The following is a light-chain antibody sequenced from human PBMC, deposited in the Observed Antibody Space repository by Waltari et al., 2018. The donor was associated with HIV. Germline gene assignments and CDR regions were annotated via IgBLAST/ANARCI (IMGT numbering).Light chain of an antibody. CDR3: CSYAGSSTFVV. Sequence: QSALTQPASVSGSPGQSITISCPGTSRAVGRYYLVSWYQQHPGKAPKLMIYKVSKRPSGVSNRFSGSKSGNTASLTISGLQAEDEADYYCCSYAGSSTFVVFGGGTKLTVL. CDR2: KVS. J-gene: IGLJ2*01. V-gene: IGLV2-23*02. CDR1: SRAVGRYYL.